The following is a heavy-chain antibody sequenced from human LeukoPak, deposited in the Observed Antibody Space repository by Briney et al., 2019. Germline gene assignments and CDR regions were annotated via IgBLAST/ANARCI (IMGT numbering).Heavy chain of an antibody. CDR1: GFTFRKHY. CDR2: IGASGSTI. V-gene: IGHV3-11*01. J-gene: IGHJ3*02. Sequence: AGGSLRLSCAASGFTFRKHYMSWIRQAPGRGPEWVAYIGASGSTIYYRDSVNGRFTISRDNAKNSLHLQMNSLRAEDTAVYYCAKDYSGYDEGDAFDIWGQGTMVTVSS. CDR3: AKDYSGYDEGDAFDI. D-gene: IGHD5-12*01.